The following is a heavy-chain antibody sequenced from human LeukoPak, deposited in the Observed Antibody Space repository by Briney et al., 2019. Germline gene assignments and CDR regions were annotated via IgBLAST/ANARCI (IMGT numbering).Heavy chain of an antibody. Sequence: GESLKISCKGSGYSINNYWIGWGRQLPGKGLEWMGIIYPADSDIRYSPSFQGQVTISADKSISTAYLQWSSLKASDTAIYYCARHPSYTSGWPLDYWGQGTLVTVSS. J-gene: IGHJ4*02. CDR1: GYSINNYW. CDR2: IYPADSDI. V-gene: IGHV5-51*01. CDR3: ARHPSYTSGWPLDY. D-gene: IGHD6-19*01.